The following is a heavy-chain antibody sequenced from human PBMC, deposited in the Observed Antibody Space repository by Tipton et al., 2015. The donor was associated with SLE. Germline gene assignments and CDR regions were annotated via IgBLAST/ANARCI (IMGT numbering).Heavy chain of an antibody. CDR2: INGSGGST. CDR3: ARESYGRGIAETNTDGVDV. Sequence: GSLRLSCAVSGFTFSSYAMSWVRQAPGKGLEWVSDINGSGGSTYYADSVKGRFTISRDNSKNTLYLQMSGLRADDTAVYYCARESYGRGIAETNTDGVDVWGQGTTVTVSS. J-gene: IGHJ6*02. CDR1: GFTFSSYA. V-gene: IGHV3-23*01. D-gene: IGHD1-7*01.